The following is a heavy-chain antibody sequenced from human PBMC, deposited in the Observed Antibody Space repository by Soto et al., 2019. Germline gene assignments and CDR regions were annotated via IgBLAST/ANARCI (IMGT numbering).Heavy chain of an antibody. CDR1: GYTFTSYA. CDR3: ARDSSRIVVVAASNNWFDP. J-gene: IGHJ5*02. CDR2: INAGNGNT. V-gene: IGHV1-3*01. Sequence: GASVKVSCKASGYTFTSYAMHWVRQAPGQRLEWMGWINAGNGNTKYSQKFQGRVTITRDTSASTAYMELSSLRSEDTAVYYCARDSSRIVVVAASNNWFDPWGQGTLVTV. D-gene: IGHD2-15*01.